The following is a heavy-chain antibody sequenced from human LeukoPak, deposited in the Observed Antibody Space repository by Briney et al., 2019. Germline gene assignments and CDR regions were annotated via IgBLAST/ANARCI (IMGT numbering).Heavy chain of an antibody. V-gene: IGHV3-30-3*01. J-gene: IGHJ4*02. D-gene: IGHD4-17*01. CDR3: AKGVYRDSLGVVDY. Sequence: GGSLRLSCAASGFTFSSYAMHWVRQAPGKGLEWVAVISYDGSNKYYADSVKGRFTISRDDSKNTLDLQINSLRAEDTAVYYCAKGVYRDSLGVVDYWGQGTLVTVSS. CDR2: ISYDGSNK. CDR1: GFTFSSYA.